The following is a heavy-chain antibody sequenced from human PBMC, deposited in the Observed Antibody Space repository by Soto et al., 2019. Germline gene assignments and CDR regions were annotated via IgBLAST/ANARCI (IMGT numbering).Heavy chain of an antibody. Sequence: QVQLVESGGGVVQPGRSLRLSCAASEFSFSSFGMHWVRQAPGKGLYWVAVISYDGSNKYYADSVKGRFTISRDNSNNTLHLKMNSLRAEDTAVYYCAKDIDTMVRVHFYYGLDVWGQGTTVTVSS. CDR3: AKDIDTMVRVHFYYGLDV. J-gene: IGHJ6*02. CDR1: EFSFSSFG. V-gene: IGHV3-30*18. CDR2: ISYDGSNK. D-gene: IGHD3-10*01.